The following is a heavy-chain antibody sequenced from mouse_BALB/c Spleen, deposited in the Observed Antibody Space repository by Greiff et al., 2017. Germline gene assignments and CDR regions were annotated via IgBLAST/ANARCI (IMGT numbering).Heavy chain of an antibody. Sequence: EVNVVESGGGLVQPGGSRKLSCAASGFTFSSFGMHWVRQAPEKGLEWVAYISSGSSTIYYADTVKGRFTISRDNPKNTLFLQMTSLRSEDTAMYYCARKAYNYYAMDYWGQGTSVTVSS. CDR2: ISSGSSTI. D-gene: IGHD6-1*01. V-gene: IGHV5-17*02. J-gene: IGHJ4*01. CDR3: ARKAYNYYAMDY. CDR1: GFTFSSFG.